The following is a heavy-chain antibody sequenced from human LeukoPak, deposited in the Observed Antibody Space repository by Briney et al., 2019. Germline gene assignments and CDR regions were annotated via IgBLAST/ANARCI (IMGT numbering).Heavy chain of an antibody. Sequence: GGSLRLSCAASGFTFSIYAMSWVRQAPGKGLQWVSSITSSGDGTYYADSVKGRFTISRDNSENMLYLQMNSLRVEDTAVYFCAKDRPNYYGSNGHYYRRDGDYWGQGALVTVSS. CDR2: ITSSGDGT. CDR3: AKDRPNYYGSNGHYYRRDGDY. D-gene: IGHD3-22*01. V-gene: IGHV3-23*01. CDR1: GFTFSIYA. J-gene: IGHJ4*02.